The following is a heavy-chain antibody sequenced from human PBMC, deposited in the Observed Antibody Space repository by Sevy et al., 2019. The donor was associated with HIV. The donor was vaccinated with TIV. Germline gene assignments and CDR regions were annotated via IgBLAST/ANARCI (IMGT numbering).Heavy chain of an antibody. CDR2: ISYDGFNK. D-gene: IGHD2-21*01. CDR3: VIPFSGGGGGY. V-gene: IGHV3-30*09. CDR1: GFTFSTYA. Sequence: GGSLRLSCAGSGFTFSTYAMHWVRQTPGRGLEWVSTISYDGFNKYYRDSVKGRFAISRDNSKNTQYLQMNSLGVEDTAVYYCVIPFSGGGGGYWGQGTLVTVSS. J-gene: IGHJ4*02.